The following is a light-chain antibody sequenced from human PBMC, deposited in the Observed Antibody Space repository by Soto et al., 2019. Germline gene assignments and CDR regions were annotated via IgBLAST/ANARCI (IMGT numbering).Light chain of an antibody. V-gene: IGKV3-11*01. CDR2: DAS. CDR1: QSVSSF. CDR3: QQRSAWLA. Sequence: EIVLTQSPATLSLSPGERATLSCTTSQSVSSFLAWYQQKPGQAPRLLIYDASNRATGIPPRFSGSGSGTDFTLTISSLEPEDFAIYYCQQRSAWLAFGGGTKVEI. J-gene: IGKJ4*01.